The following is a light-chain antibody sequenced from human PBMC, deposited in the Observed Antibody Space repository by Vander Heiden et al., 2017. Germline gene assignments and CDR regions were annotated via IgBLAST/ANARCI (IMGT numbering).Light chain of an antibody. Sequence: SVLTQPPSVAGTPGQGVTVSWSGCTSTIGTNSVNWYHHLPGMTPKLLIYNNDQRPSGVPDRFSGSKSGTSASLAISGLQSEDGADYYCAPWDDSLNGYVFGTGTRVTVL. V-gene: IGLV1-44*01. J-gene: IGLJ1*01. CDR3: APWDDSLNGYV. CDR2: NND. CDR1: TSTIGTNS.